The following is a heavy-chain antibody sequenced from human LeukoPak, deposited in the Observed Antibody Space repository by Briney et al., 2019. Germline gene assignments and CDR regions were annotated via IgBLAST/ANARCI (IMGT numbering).Heavy chain of an antibody. CDR2: IIPIFGTA. CDR3: ARARNTGIVGVTNDY. Sequence: AVKGSCKASGGTFSSYAISWVRQPPGQGLEWMGGIIPIFGTANYAQKFQGRVTITADESTSTAYIELSSLRSEDTAVYYCARARNTGIVGVTNDYWGPGNLGTVSS. D-gene: IGHD1-26*01. J-gene: IGHJ4*01. CDR1: GGTFSSYA. V-gene: IGHV1-69*13.